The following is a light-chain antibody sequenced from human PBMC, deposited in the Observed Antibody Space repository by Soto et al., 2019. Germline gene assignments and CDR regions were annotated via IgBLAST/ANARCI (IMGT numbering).Light chain of an antibody. CDR2: EVS. V-gene: IGLV2-18*02. CDR3: SSYTSSSTLV. CDR1: SSDVGSYNR. Sequence: QSALTQPPSVSWSPGQSVTISCTGTSSDVGSYNRVSWYQQPPGTAPKLMIYEVSNRPSGVPDRFSGSKSGNTASLTISGLQAEYEADYYCSSYTSSSTLVFGGGTKLTVL. J-gene: IGLJ2*01.